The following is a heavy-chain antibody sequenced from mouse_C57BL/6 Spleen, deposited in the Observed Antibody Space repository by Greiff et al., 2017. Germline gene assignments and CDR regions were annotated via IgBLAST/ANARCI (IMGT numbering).Heavy chain of an antibody. J-gene: IGHJ3*01. CDR3: ARPYYYGSSYVDWFAY. CDR1: GYAFSSSW. D-gene: IGHD1-1*01. CDR2: IYPGDGDT. V-gene: IGHV1-82*01. Sequence: QVQLQQSGPELVKPGASVKISCKASGYAFSSSWMNWVKQRPGKGLEWIGRIYPGDGDTNYNGKFKGKATLTADKSSSTAYMQLSSLTSEDSAVYFCARPYYYGSSYVDWFAYWGQGTLVTVSA.